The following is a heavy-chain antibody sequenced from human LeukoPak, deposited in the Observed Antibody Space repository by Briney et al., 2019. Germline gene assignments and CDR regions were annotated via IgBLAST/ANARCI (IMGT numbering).Heavy chain of an antibody. J-gene: IGHJ4*02. V-gene: IGHV1-2*02. CDR1: GYTFTGYY. CDR2: INPNSGGT. Sequence: ASVKVSCKASGYTFTGYYMHWVRQAPGQGLEWMGWINPNSGGTNYAQKFQGRVTMTRDTSISTAYMELSRLRSDDTAVYYSARDPFGITMVRGVIIIAPYFDYWGQGTLVTVSS. CDR3: ARDPFGITMVRGVIIIAPYFDY. D-gene: IGHD3-10*01.